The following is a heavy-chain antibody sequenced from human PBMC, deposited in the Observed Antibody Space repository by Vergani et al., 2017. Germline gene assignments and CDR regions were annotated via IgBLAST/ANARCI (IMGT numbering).Heavy chain of an antibody. Sequence: QVQLQESGPGLVKPSETLSLTCTVSGGSISSYYWSWIHQPPGKGLEWIGYIYYSGSTYYNPSLKSRVTISVDTSKNQFSLKLSSVTAADTYLYYCASGDVMYDILTGYPTMQAVDYWGQGTLVTVSS. D-gene: IGHD3-9*01. CDR3: ASGDVMYDILTGYPTMQAVDY. CDR2: IYYSGST. CDR1: GGSISSYY. J-gene: IGHJ4*02. V-gene: IGHV4-30-4*01.